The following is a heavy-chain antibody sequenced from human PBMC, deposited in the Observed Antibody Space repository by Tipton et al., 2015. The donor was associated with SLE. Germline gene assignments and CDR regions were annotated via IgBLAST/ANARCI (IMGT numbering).Heavy chain of an antibody. CDR2: INYSGST. D-gene: IGHD3-22*01. J-gene: IGHJ5*02. CDR1: GGSIGSYY. Sequence: TLSLTCTVSGGSIGSYYWSWIRQAPGKGLEWIGYINYSGSTKYNPPLKSRVTISVDTSKNQFSLKLSSVTAADTAVYYCARDLFYDSSGYPSPWGQGTLVTVSS. CDR3: ARDLFYDSSGYPSP. V-gene: IGHV4-59*01.